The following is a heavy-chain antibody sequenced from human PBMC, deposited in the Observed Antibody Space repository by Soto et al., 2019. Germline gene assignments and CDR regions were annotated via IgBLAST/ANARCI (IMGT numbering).Heavy chain of an antibody. J-gene: IGHJ4*02. CDR1: GGSVSNNNW. Sequence: QVQLQESGPGLVKPSGTLSLSCAVSGGSVSNNNWWSWVRRSPGNGLEWIGEIHHSGGTSYNPSRESRATLSVDKSKNELSLRLNYVTAADTAVYYCTKNSAYALDYWGLGILVTVSS. CDR3: TKNSAYALDY. D-gene: IGHD5-12*01. CDR2: IHHSGGT. V-gene: IGHV4-4*02.